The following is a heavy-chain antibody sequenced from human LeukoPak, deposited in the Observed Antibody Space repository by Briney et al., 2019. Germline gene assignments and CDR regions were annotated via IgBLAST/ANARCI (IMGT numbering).Heavy chain of an antibody. CDR2: ISSSSYI. CDR1: GFTFSSYS. CDR3: ARGPIAVAGGKFDY. Sequence: GGSLRLSCAASGFTFSSYSMNWVRQAPGKGLEWVSSISSSSYIYYADSLKGRFTISRDNAKNSLYLQMNSLRAEDTAVYYCARGPIAVAGGKFDYWGQGTLVTVSS. J-gene: IGHJ4*02. V-gene: IGHV3-21*01. D-gene: IGHD6-19*01.